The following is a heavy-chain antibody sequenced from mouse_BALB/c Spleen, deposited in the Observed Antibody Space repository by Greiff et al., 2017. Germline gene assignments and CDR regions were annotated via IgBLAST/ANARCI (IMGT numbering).Heavy chain of an antibody. CDR3: ARDYYGSSSWFAY. J-gene: IGHJ3*01. Sequence: QVQLKQSGAELVRPGTSVKVSCKASGYAFTNYLIEWVKQRPGQGLEWIGVINPGSGGTNYNEKFKGKATLTADKSSSTAYMQLSSLTSDDSAVYFCARDYYGSSSWFAYWGQGTLVTVSA. CDR2: INPGSGGT. CDR1: GYAFTNYL. D-gene: IGHD1-1*01. V-gene: IGHV1-54*01.